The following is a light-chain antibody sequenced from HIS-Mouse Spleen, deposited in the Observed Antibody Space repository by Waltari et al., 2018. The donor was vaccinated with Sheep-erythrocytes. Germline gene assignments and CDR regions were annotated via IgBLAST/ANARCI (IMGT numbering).Light chain of an antibody. CDR2: DVS. CDR1: SSDVGGYNY. Sequence: SAPPQPRSVSGSPGQSVTISCTGTSSDVGGYNYVSWYQQHPGKAPKLMIYDVSKRPSGVPDRLSGSKSGNTASLTISGLQAEDEADYYCCSYAGSYNHVFATGTKVTVL. CDR3: CSYAGSYNHV. V-gene: IGLV2-11*01. J-gene: IGLJ1*01.